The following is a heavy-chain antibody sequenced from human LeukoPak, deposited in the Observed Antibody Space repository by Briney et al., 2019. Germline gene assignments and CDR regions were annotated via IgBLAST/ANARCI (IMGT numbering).Heavy chain of an antibody. CDR1: GGSISSYY. D-gene: IGHD1-26*01. CDR2: IYTSGST. Sequence: PSETLSLTCTVSGGSISSYYWSWIRQPAGKGLEWVGRIYTSGSTNYNPSLMSRVTMSVDTSENQFSLKLSSVTAADTAVYYCARGIVGATAPDYWGQGTLVIVSS. V-gene: IGHV4-4*07. J-gene: IGHJ4*02. CDR3: ARGIVGATAPDY.